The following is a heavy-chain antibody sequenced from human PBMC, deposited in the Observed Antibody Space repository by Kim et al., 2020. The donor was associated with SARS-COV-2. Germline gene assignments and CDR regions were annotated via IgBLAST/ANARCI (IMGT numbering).Heavy chain of an antibody. CDR3: ARDKGVGVATSGRGRGDMDV. CDR2: IKQDGSEK. D-gene: IGHD5-12*01. J-gene: IGHJ6*02. Sequence: GGSLRLSCAASGFTFSSYWMSWVRQAPGKGLEWVANIKQDGSEKYYVDSVKGRFTISRDNAKNSLYLQMNSLRAEDTAVYYCARDKGVGVATSGRGRGDMDVWGQGTTVTVSS. V-gene: IGHV3-7*03. CDR1: GFTFSSYW.